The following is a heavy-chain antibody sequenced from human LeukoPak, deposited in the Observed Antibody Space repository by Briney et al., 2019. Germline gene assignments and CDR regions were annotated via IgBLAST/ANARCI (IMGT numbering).Heavy chain of an antibody. CDR2: INHSGST. D-gene: IGHD3-10*01. J-gene: IGHJ3*02. CDR1: GGSFSGYY. V-gene: IGHV4-34*01. CDR3: ARRYYYGSGSYGI. Sequence: PSETLSLTCAVYGGSFSGYYWSWIRQPPGKGLEWIGEINHSGSTNYNPSLKSRVTISVDTSKNQFSLKLSSVTAADTAVYYCARRYYYGSGSYGIWGQGTMVTVSS.